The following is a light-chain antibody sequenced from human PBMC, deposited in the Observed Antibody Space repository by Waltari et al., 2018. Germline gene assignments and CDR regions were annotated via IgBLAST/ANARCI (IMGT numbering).Light chain of an antibody. CDR1: QSVLFSPNSKNY. CDR2: WAP. J-gene: IGKJ1*01. V-gene: IGKV4-1*01. CDR3: QQFYTTPPT. Sequence: DIVMTQSPDSLAVSLGERATINCKSRQSVLFSPNSKNYLAWYQQKPGQPPKLLIYWAPTRESGVPDRFSGSGSGTDFTLTISSLQAEDVAVYYCQQFYTTPPTFGQGTKVEIK.